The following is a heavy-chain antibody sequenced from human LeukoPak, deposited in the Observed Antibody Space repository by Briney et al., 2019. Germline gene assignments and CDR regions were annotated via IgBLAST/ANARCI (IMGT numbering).Heavy chain of an antibody. CDR2: TGDGSST. V-gene: IGHV3-74*01. Sequence: TGDGSSTSYADSVKGRFTISRDNAKNTLYLQMNSLRAEDTAVYYCARSAWVDYFDYWGQGTLVTVSS. D-gene: IGHD2-15*01. J-gene: IGHJ4*02. CDR3: ARSAWVDYFDY.